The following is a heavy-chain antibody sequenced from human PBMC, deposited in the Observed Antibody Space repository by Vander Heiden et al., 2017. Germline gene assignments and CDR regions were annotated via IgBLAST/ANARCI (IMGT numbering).Heavy chain of an antibody. CDR2: ISTYNGNT. CDR3: ARRYCTGGYCYYDY. D-gene: IGHD2-8*02. CDR1: GYTFTTYH. V-gene: IGHV1-18*01. J-gene: IGHJ4*02. Sequence: QVQLVQSGADVKKPGASVKVSCKPAGYTFTTYHISCVRQSPGKAVEWMGWISTYNGNTNRAQKFQGRVTMTTDTSSGTVYMELRSLRSDDTAVFYCARRYCTGGYCYYDYWGQGTLVTVSS.